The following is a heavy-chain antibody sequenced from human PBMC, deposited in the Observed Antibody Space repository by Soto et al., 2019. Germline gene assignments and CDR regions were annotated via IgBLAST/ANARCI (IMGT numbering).Heavy chain of an antibody. CDR3: ARVAYCGGDCYHHTFDY. CDR2: IIPILGIA. Sequence: QVQLVQSGAEVKKPGSSVKVSCKASGGTFSSYTISWVRQAPGQGLEWMGRIIPILGIANYAQKFQGRVTITADKSTSTAYMELSSLRSEDTAVYYWARVAYCGGDCYHHTFDYWGQGTLVTVSS. D-gene: IGHD2-21*02. V-gene: IGHV1-69*02. J-gene: IGHJ4*02. CDR1: GGTFSSYT.